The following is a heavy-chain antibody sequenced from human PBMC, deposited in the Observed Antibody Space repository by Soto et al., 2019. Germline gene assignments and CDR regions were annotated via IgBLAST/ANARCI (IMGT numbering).Heavy chain of an antibody. CDR1: GYNFTNYW. Sequence: PGESLTISCKGSGYNFTNYWIGWVRQMPGKGLESMGIIYPGNSDTRYSPSFQGQVTISADKYISTAYLQWSSLKASDTAMYYCAGGGVRGVVTRTRDYYGMDVWGQGTTVTVSS. V-gene: IGHV5-51*01. CDR2: IYPGNSDT. CDR3: AGGGVRGVVTRTRDYYGMDV. J-gene: IGHJ6*02. D-gene: IGHD3-10*01.